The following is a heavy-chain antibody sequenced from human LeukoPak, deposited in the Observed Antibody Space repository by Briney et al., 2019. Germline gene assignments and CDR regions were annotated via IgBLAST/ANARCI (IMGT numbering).Heavy chain of an antibody. Sequence: SETLSLTCTVSGGSTSSGSYYWSWIRQPPGKGLEWIGYVYYTGSTEYNPSLRSRVTISLEMSKHQFSLDLTSVTAADTAVYYCASNTGTVFDYWGQGALVTVSS. D-gene: IGHD7-27*01. J-gene: IGHJ4*02. V-gene: IGHV4-61*01. CDR3: ASNTGTVFDY. CDR1: GGSTSSGSYY. CDR2: VYYTGST.